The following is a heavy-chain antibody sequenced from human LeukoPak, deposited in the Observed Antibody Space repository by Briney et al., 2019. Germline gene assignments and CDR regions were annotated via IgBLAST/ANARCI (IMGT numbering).Heavy chain of an antibody. CDR2: IYYSGST. J-gene: IGHJ4*02. Sequence: SETLSLTCTVSGGSISSSSCYWGWIRQPPGKGLEWIGSIYYSGSTYYNPSLKSRVTISVDTSKNQFSLKLSSVTAADTAVYYCATSGYSSSWFFDYWGQGTLVTVSS. D-gene: IGHD6-13*01. V-gene: IGHV4-39*01. CDR3: ATSGYSSSWFFDY. CDR1: GGSISSSSCY.